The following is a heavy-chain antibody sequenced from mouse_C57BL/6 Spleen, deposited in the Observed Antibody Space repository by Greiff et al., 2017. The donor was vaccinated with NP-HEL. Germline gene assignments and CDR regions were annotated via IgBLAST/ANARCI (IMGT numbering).Heavy chain of an antibody. CDR1: GYTFTDYN. D-gene: IGHD2-3*01. CDR2: INPNNGGT. CDR3: ASRRDGYYWYFDV. Sequence: EVQLQQSGPELVKPGASVKMSCTASGYTFTDYNMHWVKQSHGKSLEWIGYINPNNGGTSYNQTFKGKATLTVNKSSSTAYMELRSLTSEDSAVYYCASRRDGYYWYFDVWGTGTTVTVSS. V-gene: IGHV1-22*01. J-gene: IGHJ1*03.